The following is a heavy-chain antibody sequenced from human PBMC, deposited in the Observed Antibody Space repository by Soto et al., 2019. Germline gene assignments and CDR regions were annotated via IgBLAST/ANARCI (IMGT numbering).Heavy chain of an antibody. Sequence: QVQLQQWGAGLLKPADTLALTCTVSGGSLSGYYWSWIRQPPGKGLEWISAVYKGGATNYNPSLKSRVTISIATTKNQFSLKLSSVTAADTAVYYCARSGGYCSSTSCFAANDYWGQGTLVTVS. CDR1: GGSLSGYY. CDR3: ARSGGYCSSTSCFAANDY. CDR2: VYKGGAT. V-gene: IGHV4-34*01. D-gene: IGHD2-2*01. J-gene: IGHJ4*02.